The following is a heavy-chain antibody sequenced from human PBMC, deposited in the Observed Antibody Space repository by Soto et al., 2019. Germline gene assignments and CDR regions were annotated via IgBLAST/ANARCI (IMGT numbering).Heavy chain of an antibody. D-gene: IGHD4-17*01. CDR2: INAGNGNT. CDR1: GYTFTSYA. CDR3: ARDLPFSDYGDYAGHFDY. Sequence: ASVKVSCKASGYTFTSYAMHWVRQAPGQRLEWMGWINAGNGNTKYSQKFQGRVTITRDTSASTAYMELSSLRSEDTAVYYCARDLPFSDYGDYAGHFDYWGQGTLVTVSS. J-gene: IGHJ4*02. V-gene: IGHV1-3*01.